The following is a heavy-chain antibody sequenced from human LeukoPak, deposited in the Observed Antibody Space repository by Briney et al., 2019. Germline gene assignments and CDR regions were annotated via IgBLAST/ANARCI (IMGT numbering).Heavy chain of an antibody. D-gene: IGHD1-26*01. Sequence: GASVKVSCKASGYTFTGYYMHWVRQAPGQGLEWMGWINPNSGGTNYAQKFQGRVTMTRDTSISTAYMELSRLRSDDTAVYYCARDKGDLLRFYYYYYMDVWGKGTTVTVSS. CDR2: INPNSGGT. CDR3: ARDKGDLLRFYYYYYMDV. V-gene: IGHV1-2*02. CDR1: GYTFTGYY. J-gene: IGHJ6*03.